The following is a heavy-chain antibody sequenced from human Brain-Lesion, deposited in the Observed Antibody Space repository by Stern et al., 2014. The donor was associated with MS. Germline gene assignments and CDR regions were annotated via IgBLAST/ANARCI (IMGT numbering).Heavy chain of an antibody. J-gene: IGHJ4*02. CDR2: INPKSGGT. CDR3: ATYYYDSTGYNDF. V-gene: IGHV1-2*04. CDR1: GYTFTGYY. Sequence: QLVQSGAEVKKPGASVKVSCKASGYTFTGYYMHWVRQAPGQGLEWMGWINPKSGGTNYAQKFQGWVTMTRDTSINTAYMELSRLRCDDTAVYYCATYYYDSTGYNDFWGQGTLVTVSS. D-gene: IGHD3-22*01.